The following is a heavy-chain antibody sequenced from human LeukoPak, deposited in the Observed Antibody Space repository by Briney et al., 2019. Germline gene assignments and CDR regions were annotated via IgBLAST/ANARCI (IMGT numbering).Heavy chain of an antibody. CDR3: AKDKEWELPYYFDY. V-gene: IGHV3-23*01. Sequence: LTGGSLRLSCAASGFTFSSYAMSWVRQAPGKWLEWVSAISGSGGSTYYADSVKGRFTISRDNSKNTLYLQMNSLRAEDTAVYYCAKDKEWELPYYFDYWGQGTLVTVSS. J-gene: IGHJ4*02. CDR2: ISGSGGST. D-gene: IGHD1-26*01. CDR1: GFTFSSYA.